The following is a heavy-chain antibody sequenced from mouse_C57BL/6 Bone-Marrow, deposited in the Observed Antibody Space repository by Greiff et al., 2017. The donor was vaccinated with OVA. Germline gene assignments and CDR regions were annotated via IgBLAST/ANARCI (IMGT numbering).Heavy chain of an antibody. Sequence: VQLQQSGPELVKPGASVKISCKASGYTFTDYYINWVKQRPGQGLEWIGWIFPGSGSTYYNEKFKGKATLTVDKSSSNAYMLLSSLTSEDSAVYFCARLASNYWFAYWGQGTLVTVSA. V-gene: IGHV1-75*01. D-gene: IGHD2-5*01. CDR2: IFPGSGST. J-gene: IGHJ3*01. CDR1: GYTFTDYY. CDR3: ARLASNYWFAY.